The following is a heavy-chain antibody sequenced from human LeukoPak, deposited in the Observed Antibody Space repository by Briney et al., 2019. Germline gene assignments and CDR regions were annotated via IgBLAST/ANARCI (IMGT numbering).Heavy chain of an antibody. CDR3: ARGGSGYDSFYYYGMDV. CDR1: GGSFSGYY. V-gene: IGHV4-34*01. Sequence: SETLSLTCAVYGGSFSGYYWSWIRQPPGKGLEWIGEINHSGSTNYNPSLKSRVTISVDTSKNQFSLKLSSVTAADTAVYYCARGGSGYDSFYYYGMDVWGQGTTVTVSS. CDR2: INHSGST. J-gene: IGHJ6*02. D-gene: IGHD5-12*01.